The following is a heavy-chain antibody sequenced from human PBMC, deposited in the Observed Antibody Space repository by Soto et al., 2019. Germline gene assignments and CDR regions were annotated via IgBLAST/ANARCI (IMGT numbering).Heavy chain of an antibody. CDR3: ARAPLDSSGYYFDAFDI. J-gene: IGHJ3*02. Sequence: QVQLVQSGAEVKKPGSSVKVSCKASGGTFSSYAISWVRQAPGQGLEWMGGIIPIFGTANYAQKLQGRVTITADKSTSTAYMELSSMRSEDTAVYYCARAPLDSSGYYFDAFDIWGQGTMVTVSS. CDR2: IIPIFGTA. CDR1: GGTFSSYA. D-gene: IGHD3-22*01. V-gene: IGHV1-69*06.